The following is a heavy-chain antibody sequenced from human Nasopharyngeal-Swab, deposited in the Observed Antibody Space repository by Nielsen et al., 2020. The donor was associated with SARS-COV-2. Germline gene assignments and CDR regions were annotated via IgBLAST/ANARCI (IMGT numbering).Heavy chain of an antibody. CDR1: GYSFTSYW. D-gene: IGHD1-26*01. CDR3: ARTVYSGSYYQNDAFDI. V-gene: IGHV5-51*01. Sequence: GESLKISCKGSGYSFTSYWLGWVRQMPGKGLEWMGIIYPGDSDTRYSPSFQGQVTISADKSISTAYLQWSSLKASDTAMYYCARTVYSGSYYQNDAFDIWGQGTMVTVSS. CDR2: IYPGDSDT. J-gene: IGHJ3*02.